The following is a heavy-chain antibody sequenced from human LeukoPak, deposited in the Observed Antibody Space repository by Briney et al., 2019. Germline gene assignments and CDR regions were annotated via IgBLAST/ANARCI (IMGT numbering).Heavy chain of an antibody. CDR2: IDNAGSIT. CDR1: GFTFSNYW. J-gene: IGHJ4*02. V-gene: IGHV3-74*03. CDR3: VRSAFHAGSGNYYDY. D-gene: IGHD3-22*01. Sequence: PGGSLRLSCAASGFTFSNYWIHWVRQAPGKGLAWVSRIDNAGSITTYADSVKGRFTISRDNAENTLYLQMNSLRVEDTAVYYCVRSAFHAGSGNYYDYWGQGTLVTVSS.